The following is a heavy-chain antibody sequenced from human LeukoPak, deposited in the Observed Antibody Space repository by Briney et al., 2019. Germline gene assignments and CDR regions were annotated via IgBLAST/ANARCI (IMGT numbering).Heavy chain of an antibody. D-gene: IGHD2-15*01. J-gene: IGHJ6*02. Sequence: PGGSLRLSCAASGFTFSSYSMNWVRQAPGKGLEWVSYISSSSSTIYYADSVKGRFTISRDNAKNSLYLQMNSLRAEDTAVYYCARDGVVYGMDVRGQGTTVTVSS. CDR1: GFTFSSYS. V-gene: IGHV3-48*04. CDR2: ISSSSSTI. CDR3: ARDGVVYGMDV.